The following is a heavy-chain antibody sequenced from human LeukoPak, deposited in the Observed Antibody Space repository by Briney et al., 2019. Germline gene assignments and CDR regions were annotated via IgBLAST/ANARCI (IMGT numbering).Heavy chain of an antibody. Sequence: SETLSLTCTVSGGSISSSSYYWGWIRQPPGKGLEWIGSIYYSGSTYYNPSLKSRVTISVDTSKNQFSLKLSSVTAADTAVYYCARGEIADKGTPWLDPWGQGTLVTVSS. V-gene: IGHV4-39*07. CDR1: GGSISSSSYY. D-gene: IGHD6-13*01. J-gene: IGHJ5*02. CDR3: ARGEIADKGTPWLDP. CDR2: IYYSGST.